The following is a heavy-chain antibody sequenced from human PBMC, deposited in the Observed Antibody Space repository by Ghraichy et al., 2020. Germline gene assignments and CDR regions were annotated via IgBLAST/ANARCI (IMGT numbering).Heavy chain of an antibody. CDR2: VSHGFDGP. Sequence: GGSLRLSCAASGFTFSTFPMNWVRQAPGKGLEWVSSVSHGFDGPYYADSVKGRFTISRDNSKNTLYLDLDRLIDSDTAVYYCAKGVRPAFHRFDSWGQGTLVTVSS. CDR1: GFTFSTFP. CDR3: AKGVRPAFHRFDS. J-gene: IGHJ4*02. D-gene: IGHD2/OR15-2a*01. V-gene: IGHV3-23*01.